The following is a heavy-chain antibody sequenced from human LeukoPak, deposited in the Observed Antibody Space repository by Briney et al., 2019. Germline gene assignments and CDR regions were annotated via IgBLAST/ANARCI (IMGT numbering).Heavy chain of an antibody. Sequence: GGSLRLSCAASGFTFSSYEMNWVRKAPGKGLEWVSYISSSGRTTYYADSVKGRFTISRDNVKNSLYLQMNSLRAEDTAVYYCASLGELWGKGTTVTISS. D-gene: IGHD3-16*01. V-gene: IGHV3-48*03. CDR2: ISSSGRTT. CDR3: ASLGEL. J-gene: IGHJ6*04. CDR1: GFTFSSYE.